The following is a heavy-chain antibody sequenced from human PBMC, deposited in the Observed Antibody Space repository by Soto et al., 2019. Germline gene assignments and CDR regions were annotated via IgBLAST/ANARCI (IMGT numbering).Heavy chain of an antibody. CDR3: ARLRWEQPWVFDY. D-gene: IGHD1-26*01. Sequence: QVQLQQWGAGLLKPSETLSLTCAVYGGSFSGYYWSWIRQPPVKGLEWIGEINHCGGTNYNPSLKSRGTISVDTSKNQFSLKRGSVTAADTAVFYCARLRWEQPWVFDYWGQGTLVTVSS. CDR1: GGSFSGYY. V-gene: IGHV4-34*02. J-gene: IGHJ4*02. CDR2: INHCGGT.